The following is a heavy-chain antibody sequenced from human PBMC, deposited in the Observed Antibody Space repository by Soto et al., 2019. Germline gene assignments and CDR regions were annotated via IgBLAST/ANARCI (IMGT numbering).Heavy chain of an antibody. J-gene: IGHJ4*02. Sequence: QVQLVQSGAEVKKPGSSVKVSCKASGGTFSSYTISWVRQAPGQGLEWMGRIIPILGIANYAQKFQGRVTITADKSTSTAYMALSSLRSEDTAVYYCARMGYCSGGSCSPVYWGQGTLVTVSS. D-gene: IGHD2-15*01. CDR3: ARMGYCSGGSCSPVY. CDR2: IIPILGIA. V-gene: IGHV1-69*02. CDR1: GGTFSSYT.